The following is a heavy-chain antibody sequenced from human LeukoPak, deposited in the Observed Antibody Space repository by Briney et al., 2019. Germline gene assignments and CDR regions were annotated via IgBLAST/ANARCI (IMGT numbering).Heavy chain of an antibody. CDR1: GGSISSSNW. CDR2: IYHSGST. J-gene: IGHJ4*02. V-gene: IGHV4-4*02. CDR3: ARRVITFGGVIADFDY. D-gene: IGHD3-16*02. Sequence: SETLSLTCAVSGGSISSSNWWSWVRQPPGKGLEWFGEIYHSGSTNYNPSLKSRITISVDTSKNQFSLKLSSVTAADTALYYCARRVITFGGVIADFDYWGQGTQVTVSS.